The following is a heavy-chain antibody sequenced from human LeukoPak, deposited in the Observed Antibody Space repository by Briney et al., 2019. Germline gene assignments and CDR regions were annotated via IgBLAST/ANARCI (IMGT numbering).Heavy chain of an antibody. D-gene: IGHD2-15*01. CDR3: ATTEVVAAIINYYYYGMDV. CDR1: GGTFSSYA. J-gene: IGHJ6*02. CDR2: IIPIFGTA. V-gene: IGHV1-69*13. Sequence: GASVEVSCKASGGTFSSYAISWVRQAPGQGLEWMGGIIPIFGTANYAQKFQGRVTITADESTSTAYMELSSLRSEDTAVYYCATTEVVAAIINYYYYGMDVWGQGTTVTVSS.